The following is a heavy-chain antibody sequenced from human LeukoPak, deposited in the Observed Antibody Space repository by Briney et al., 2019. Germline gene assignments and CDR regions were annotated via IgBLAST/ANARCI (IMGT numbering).Heavy chain of an antibody. Sequence: SQTLSLTCVLSGDSVSGNSADAWNWLRQSPSRGLEWLGRTYYRSKWNNDYAVSVKSRITINPYTSKNQFSLHLNSVTPEYTAVYYCARGRNSGFDYWGQETLVTVSS. D-gene: IGHD2/OR15-2a*01. CDR1: GDSVSGNSADA. CDR3: ARGRNSGFDY. J-gene: IGHJ4*02. CDR2: TYYRSKWNN. V-gene: IGHV6-1*01.